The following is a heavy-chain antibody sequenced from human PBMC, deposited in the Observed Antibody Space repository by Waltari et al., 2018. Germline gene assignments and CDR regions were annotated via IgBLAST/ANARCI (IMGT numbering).Heavy chain of an antibody. CDR2: IKQDGSEK. J-gene: IGHJ4*01. CDR1: GFTFSSFW. D-gene: IGHD3-22*01. Sequence: EVQLVESGGGLVQPGGSLRLSCAASGFTFSSFWMSWVRPAPGQGMVGVANIKQDGSEKYYVDSVKGRFTISRDNAKNSLYLQMNSLRAEDTAVYYCARGGQGPKTYYYDSSGYSQQRPFDYWGQEPWSPSPQ. V-gene: IGHV3-7*01. CDR3: ARGGQGPKTYYYDSSGYSQQRPFDY.